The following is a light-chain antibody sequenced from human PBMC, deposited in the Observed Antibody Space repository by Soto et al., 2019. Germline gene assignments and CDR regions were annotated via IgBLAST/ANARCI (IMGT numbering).Light chain of an antibody. Sequence: QSVLTQPASVAGCPGQSITSSCTGSSGDVGGHNYVSWFQQHPGQAPKLLIYEVTTRPSGVSTRFSGSKSGNTASLTISGLQAEDEADYHCSSYSSSGTLFVFGTGTKVTVL. CDR1: SGDVGGHNY. V-gene: IGLV2-14*01. J-gene: IGLJ1*01. CDR2: EVT. CDR3: SSYSSSGTLFV.